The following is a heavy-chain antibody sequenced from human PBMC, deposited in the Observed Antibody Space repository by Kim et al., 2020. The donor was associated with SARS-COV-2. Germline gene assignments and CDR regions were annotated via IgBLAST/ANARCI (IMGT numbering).Heavy chain of an antibody. CDR3: ARGLVVTDNYFDS. CDR1: GGSISTVDYY. Sequence: SETLSLTCVVSGGSISTVDYYWNWIRQSPGKGLEWIGYVYNSGTTNYNPSLESRATISRHSSKNQFSLKLKSVTVADTAFYYWARGLVVTDNYFDSWGPG. J-gene: IGHJ4*02. V-gene: IGHV4-30-4*01. CDR2: VYNSGTT. D-gene: IGHD2-15*01.